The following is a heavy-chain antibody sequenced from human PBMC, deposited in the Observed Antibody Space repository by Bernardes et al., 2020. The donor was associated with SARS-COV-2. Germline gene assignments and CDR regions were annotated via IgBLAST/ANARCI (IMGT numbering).Heavy chain of an antibody. CDR1: GGSISSSSYY. D-gene: IGHD3-3*01. CDR2: IYYSGST. J-gene: IGHJ4*02. CDR3: ASLLWVGFWSGYLDY. V-gene: IGHV4-39*01. Sequence: SETLSLTCTVSGGSISSSSYYWGWIRQPPGKGLEWIGSIYYSGSTYYNPSLKSRVTISVDTSKNQFSLKLSSVTAADTAVYYCASLLWVGFWSGYLDYWGQGTLVTVSS.